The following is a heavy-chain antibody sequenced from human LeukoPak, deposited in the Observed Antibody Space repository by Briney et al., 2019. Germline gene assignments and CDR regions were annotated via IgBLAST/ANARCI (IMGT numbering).Heavy chain of an antibody. CDR3: AKDQVAAAVKYYYGMDV. CDR2: ISYDGSNK. Sequence: GGSLRLSCAASGFTFRSYGMHWVRQAPGKGLVWVAVISYDGSNKYYADSVKGRFTISRDNSKNTLYLQMNSLRAEDTAVYYCAKDQVAAAVKYYYGMDVWGQGTTVTVSS. J-gene: IGHJ6*02. V-gene: IGHV3-30*18. CDR1: GFTFRSYG. D-gene: IGHD6-13*01.